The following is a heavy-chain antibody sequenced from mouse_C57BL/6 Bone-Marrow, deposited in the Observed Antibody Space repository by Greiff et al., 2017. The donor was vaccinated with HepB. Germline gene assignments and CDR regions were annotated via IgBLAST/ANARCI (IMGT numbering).Heavy chain of an antibody. CDR3: TRPYAMDY. CDR2: IDPETGGT. V-gene: IGHV1-15*01. Sequence: QVTLKVSGAELVRPGASVTLSCKASGYTFTDYEMHWVKQTPVHGLEWIGAIDPETGGTAYNQKFKGKAILTADKSSSTAYMELRSLTSEDSAVYYCTRPYAMDYWGQGTSVTVSS. CDR1: GYTFTDYE. J-gene: IGHJ4*01.